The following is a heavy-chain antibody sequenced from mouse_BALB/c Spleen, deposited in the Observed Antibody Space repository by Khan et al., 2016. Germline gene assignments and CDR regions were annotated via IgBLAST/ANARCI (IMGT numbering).Heavy chain of an antibody. J-gene: IGHJ4*01. CDR3: TRRGSAMDY. CDR1: GFTLSDAW. CDR2: IRTKDNHHAT. Sequence: EVKLEESGGGLVQPGGSMKLSCTASGFTLSDAWMDWVRQSPEKGLESVAEIRTKDNHHATYYAESVKGRFSISRADSKSSVYLQMNSLRPEDTGIYYCTRRGSAMDYWGQGTSVTVSS. V-gene: IGHV6-6*01.